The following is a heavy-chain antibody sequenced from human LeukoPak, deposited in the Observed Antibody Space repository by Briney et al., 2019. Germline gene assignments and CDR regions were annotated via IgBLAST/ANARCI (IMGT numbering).Heavy chain of an antibody. D-gene: IGHD2-15*01. CDR1: GFTFSSYG. V-gene: IGHV3-23*01. Sequence: GGSLRLSCAASGFTFSSYGMSWVRQAPGKGLEWVSAISGSGGSTYYADSVKGRFTISRDNSKNTLYLQMNSPRAEDTAVYYCAKGGGPFWYFDYWGQGTLVTVSS. CDR3: AKGGGPFWYFDY. CDR2: ISGSGGST. J-gene: IGHJ4*02.